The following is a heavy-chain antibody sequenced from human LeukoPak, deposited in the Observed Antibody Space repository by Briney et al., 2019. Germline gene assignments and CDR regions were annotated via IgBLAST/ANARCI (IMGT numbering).Heavy chain of an antibody. CDR2: ISGSGGST. D-gene: IGHD3-3*01. CDR3: ASCEGRALRFLEWSDYYYYYMDV. J-gene: IGHJ6*03. Sequence: PGGSLGLSCAASGFPFNSYAMGRVRPAPGKGLEWVSAISGSGGSTFYADPVKGRFTISRDNSKNTLYLQMNSLRAEDTAVYYCASCEGRALRFLEWSDYYYYYMDVWGKGTTVTVSS. V-gene: IGHV3-23*01. CDR1: GFPFNSYA.